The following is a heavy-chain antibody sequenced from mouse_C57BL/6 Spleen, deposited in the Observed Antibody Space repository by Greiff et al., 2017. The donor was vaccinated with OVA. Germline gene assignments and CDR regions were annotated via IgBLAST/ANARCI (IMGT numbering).Heavy chain of an antibody. J-gene: IGHJ4*01. D-gene: IGHD1-1*01. CDR3: ARNYGSSYGGFYYAMDY. Sequence: VQLQQPGAELVKPGASVKMSCKASGYTFTSYWITWVKQRPGQGLEWIGDIYPGSGSTNYNEKFKSKATLTVDTSSSTAYMQLSSLTSEDSAVYYCARNYGSSYGGFYYAMDYWGQGTSVTVSS. CDR2: IYPGSGST. V-gene: IGHV1-55*01. CDR1: GYTFTSYW.